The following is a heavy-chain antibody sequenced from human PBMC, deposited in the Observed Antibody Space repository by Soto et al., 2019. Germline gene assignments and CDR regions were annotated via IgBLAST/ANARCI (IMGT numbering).Heavy chain of an antibody. CDR3: ATPPSSSSYCCGMDL. J-gene: IGHJ6*02. CDR1: GGTFSSYA. Sequence: QVQLVQSGAEVKKPGSSVKVSCKASGGTFSSYAISWVRQAPGQGLEWMGGIIPIFGTADYAQRSQGRVTXPAAESTSTAYMELTSLRSQDTAVYFCATPPSSSSYCCGMDLWGHRPPVTVSS. CDR2: IIPIFGTA. V-gene: IGHV1-69*12. D-gene: IGHD6-6*01.